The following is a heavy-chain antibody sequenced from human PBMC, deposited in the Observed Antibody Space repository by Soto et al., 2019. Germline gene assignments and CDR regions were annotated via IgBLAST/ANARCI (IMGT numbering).Heavy chain of an antibody. CDR1: GYSFSSYW. Sequence: GESLKISCKGSGYSFSSYWISWVRQMPGKGLEWMGRIDPSDSYTNYSPSFQGHVTISADKSISTAYLQWSSLKASDTAMYYCARYGYCSSTSCQMVYYYYGMDVWGQGTTCTVS. J-gene: IGHJ6*02. CDR3: ARYGYCSSTSCQMVYYYYGMDV. CDR2: IDPSDSYT. D-gene: IGHD2-2*03. V-gene: IGHV5-10-1*01.